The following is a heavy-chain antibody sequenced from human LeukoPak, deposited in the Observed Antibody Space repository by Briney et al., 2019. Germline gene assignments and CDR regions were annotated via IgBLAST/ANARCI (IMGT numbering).Heavy chain of an antibody. CDR2: IYYSGST. CDR3: ARGGTDAYYDILTD. Sequence: PSETLSLTCTVSGGSISSSSYYWGWIRQPPGKGLEWIGSIYYSGSTYYNPSLKSRVTISVDTSKNQFSLKLSSVTAADTAVYYCARGGTDAYYDILTDWGQGTLVTVSS. J-gene: IGHJ4*02. D-gene: IGHD3-9*01. V-gene: IGHV4-39*01. CDR1: GGSISSSSYY.